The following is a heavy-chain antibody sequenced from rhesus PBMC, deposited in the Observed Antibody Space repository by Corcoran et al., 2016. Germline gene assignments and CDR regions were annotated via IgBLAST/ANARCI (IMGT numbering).Heavy chain of an antibody. D-gene: IGHD3-34*01. V-gene: IGHV4-65*01. CDR1: GGSVSSSNW. J-gene: IGHJ4*01. CDR2: ISGSSGST. CDR3: ARFSDWGDYYPLFDY. Sequence: QVQLQESGPGLVKPSETLSLTCAVSGGSVSSSNWWSWIRQPQGKGLEWIRYISGSSGSTYYNPSLKSRFTISTDTSKNQFSLKLSSVTAADTAVYYCARFSDWGDYYPLFDYWGQGVLVTVSS.